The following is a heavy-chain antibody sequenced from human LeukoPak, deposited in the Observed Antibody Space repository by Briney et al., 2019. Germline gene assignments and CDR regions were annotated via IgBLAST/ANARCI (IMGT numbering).Heavy chain of an antibody. CDR2: MNPNSGNT. D-gene: IGHD3-22*01. J-gene: IGHJ6*02. V-gene: IGHV1-8*01. CDR3: ARGMSSYYDSSGYYYYYGMDV. CDR1: GYTFTSYD. Sequence: VASVKVSCKASGYTFTSYDINWVRQAPGQGLEWMGWMNPNSGNTGYAQKFQGRVTMTRNTSISTAYMELSSLRSEDTAVYYCARGMSSYYDSSGYYYYYGMDVWGQGTTVTVSS.